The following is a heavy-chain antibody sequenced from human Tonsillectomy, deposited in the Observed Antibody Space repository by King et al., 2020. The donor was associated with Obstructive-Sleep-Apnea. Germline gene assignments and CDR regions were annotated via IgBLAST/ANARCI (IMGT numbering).Heavy chain of an antibody. V-gene: IGHV3-74*01. CDR2: IKSDGNNT. Sequence: VQLVESEGGLVQPGGSLRLSCAASRFTFSNYWMNWVRQAPGKGLVWVSRIKSDGNNTTYADSVKGRFTISRDNAKNTLYLQMDSLRAEDTAVYYCARERSFYYGMDVWGQGTTVTVSS. CDR1: RFTFSNYW. CDR3: ARERSFYYGMDV. D-gene: IGHD1-26*01. J-gene: IGHJ6*02.